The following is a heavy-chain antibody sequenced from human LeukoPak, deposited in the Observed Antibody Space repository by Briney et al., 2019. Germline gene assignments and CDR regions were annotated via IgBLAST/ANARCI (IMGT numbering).Heavy chain of an antibody. CDR1: GGTFSSYA. CDR3: ARAWNYGSGSAFDY. CDR2: IIPIFGTA. Sequence: SVKVSCEASGGTFSSYAISWVRQAPGQGLEWMGRIIPIFGTANYAQEFQGRVTITTDESTSTAYMELSSLRSEDTAVSYCARAWNYGSGSAFDYWGQGTLVTVS. J-gene: IGHJ4*02. D-gene: IGHD3-10*01. V-gene: IGHV1-69*05.